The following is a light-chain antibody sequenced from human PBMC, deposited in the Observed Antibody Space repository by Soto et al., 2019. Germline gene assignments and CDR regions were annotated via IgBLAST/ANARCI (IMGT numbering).Light chain of an antibody. Sequence: DSQMTQYPSSASASVGDRDTITCRASQGIGSWLAWYQQKPGKAPILLSYGAVSLQSGVPSRFSGSGSGTDFTLPISSLQSEDFATNYCQQARSFPWTFGQGTKVEIK. J-gene: IGKJ1*01. V-gene: IGKV1-12*01. CDR2: GAV. CDR3: QQARSFPWT. CDR1: QGIGSW.